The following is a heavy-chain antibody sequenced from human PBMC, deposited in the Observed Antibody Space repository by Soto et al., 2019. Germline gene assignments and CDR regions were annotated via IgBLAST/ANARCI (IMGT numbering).Heavy chain of an antibody. CDR1: GGSISSGDYS. V-gene: IGHV4-31*03. D-gene: IGHD3-10*01. CDR2: ISYSGST. CDR3: ARAPKFYFGSGFDY. J-gene: IGHJ4*02. Sequence: QVQLQESGPGLVKPSQTLSLTCTVSGGSISSGDYSWSWIRQHQGKGLEGIGDISYSGSTYYSPSLKNRLTISLYPSKNHFSLNLSSATAADTAVYYCARAPKFYFGSGFDYWGQGSLVTVSS.